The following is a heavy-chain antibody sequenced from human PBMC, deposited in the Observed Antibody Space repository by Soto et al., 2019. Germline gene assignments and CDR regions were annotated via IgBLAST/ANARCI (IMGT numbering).Heavy chain of an antibody. CDR2: ISWNSKSK. J-gene: IGHJ6*01. CDR1: GFMFADYA. V-gene: IGHV3-9*01. CDR3: AKDIDSSGQAYYAMDV. D-gene: IGHD3-22*01. Sequence: EVQLVESGGTLVQPGRSLRLSCATSGFMFADYAMHWVRQAPGKGLEWVSGISWNSKSKDYADAVRGRFTISRDNAKKSLYLQMNTLRAEDTALYYCAKDIDSSGQAYYAMDVWGQGTTVTVSS.